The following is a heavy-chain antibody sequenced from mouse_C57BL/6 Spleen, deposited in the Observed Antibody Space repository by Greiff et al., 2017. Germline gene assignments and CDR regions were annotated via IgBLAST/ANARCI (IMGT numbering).Heavy chain of an antibody. J-gene: IGHJ1*03. D-gene: IGHD2-2*01. CDR3: AREIYYGCDDPWYFDV. CDR1: GYSFTDYN. Sequence: EVQLQQSGPELVKPGASVKISCKASGYSFTDYNMNWVKQSNGKSLEWIGVINPNYGTTSYNQKFKGKATLTVDQSSSTAYMQLNRLTSEDSAVYYCAREIYYGCDDPWYFDVWGTGTTVTVSS. CDR2: INPNYGTT. V-gene: IGHV1-39*01.